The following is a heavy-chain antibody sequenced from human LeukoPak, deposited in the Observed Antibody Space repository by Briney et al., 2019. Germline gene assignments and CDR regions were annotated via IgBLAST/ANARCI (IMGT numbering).Heavy chain of an antibody. V-gene: IGHV1-69*05. CDR1: GGTFSSYA. CDR3: ARGFTTTKKQNAFDI. Sequence: SVKVSRKASGGTFSSYAISWVRQAPGQGLEWMGRIIPIFGTANYAQKFQGRVTITTDESTSTAYMELSSLRSEDTAVYYCARGFTTTKKQNAFDIWGQGTMVTVSS. J-gene: IGHJ3*02. D-gene: IGHD3-22*01. CDR2: IIPIFGTA.